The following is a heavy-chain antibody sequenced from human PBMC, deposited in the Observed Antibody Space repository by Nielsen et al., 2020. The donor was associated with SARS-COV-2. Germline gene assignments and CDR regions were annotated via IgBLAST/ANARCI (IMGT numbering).Heavy chain of an antibody. CDR2: INHSGST. D-gene: IGHD5-12*01. Sequence: SETLSLTCAVYGGSFSGYYWSWIRQPPGKGLEWIGEINHSGSTNYNPSLKSRVTISVDTSKNQFSLKLSSVTAADTAVYYCARRGKGATSTYYYYMDVWGKGTTVTVSS. CDR1: GGSFSGYY. J-gene: IGHJ6*03. V-gene: IGHV4-34*01. CDR3: ARRGKGATSTYYYYMDV.